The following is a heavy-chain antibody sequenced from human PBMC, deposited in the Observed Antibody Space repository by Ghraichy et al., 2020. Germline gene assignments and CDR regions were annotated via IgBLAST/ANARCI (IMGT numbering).Heavy chain of an antibody. CDR3: ARGEDGGIQLLR. CDR1: GYTFTSYD. CDR2: MNPNSGNT. J-gene: IGHJ4*02. Sequence: ASAKVSCKASGYTFTSYDINWVRQATGQGLEWMGWMNPNSGNTGYAQKFQGRVTITRNTSISTAYMELSSLRSEDTAVYYCARGEDGGIQLLRWGQGTLVTVSS. D-gene: IGHD5-18*01. V-gene: IGHV1-8*03.